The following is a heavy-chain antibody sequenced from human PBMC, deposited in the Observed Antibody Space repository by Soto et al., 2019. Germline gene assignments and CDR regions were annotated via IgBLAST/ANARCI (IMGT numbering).Heavy chain of an antibody. Sequence: TLSLTCAVSGGSISSGGYSWSWIRQPPGKGLEWIGYIYHSGSTYYNPSLKSRVTISVDRSKNQFSLKLSSVTAADTAVYYCARGGVGSGTYYSDYWGQATLVTVST. CDR1: GGSISSGGYS. V-gene: IGHV4-30-2*01. J-gene: IGHJ4*02. CDR3: ARGGVGSGTYYSDY. CDR2: IYHSGST. D-gene: IGHD3-10*01.